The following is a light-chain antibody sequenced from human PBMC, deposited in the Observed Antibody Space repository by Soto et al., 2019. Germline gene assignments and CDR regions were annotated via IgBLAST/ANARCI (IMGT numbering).Light chain of an antibody. Sequence: QSVLTQPPSASGTPGQRVTISCSGSSSNIGSNYVYWYQQLPGTAPKLLIYRNYQRPSGVPDRFSGSTSGTSASLAIGGRRSEEEADDYCAAWDDGLSGVVFGGGTKLTVL. CDR3: AAWDDGLSGVV. V-gene: IGLV1-47*01. CDR1: SSNIGSNY. CDR2: RNY. J-gene: IGLJ2*01.